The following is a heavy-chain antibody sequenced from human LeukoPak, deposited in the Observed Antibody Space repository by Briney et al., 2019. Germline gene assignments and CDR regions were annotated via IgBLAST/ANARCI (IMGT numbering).Heavy chain of an antibody. D-gene: IGHD1-26*01. CDR1: GGTFSSYA. Sequence: ASVKVSCKASGGTFSSYAISWVRQAPGQGLEWMGRIIPILGIANYAQKFQGRVTITADKSTSTAYMELSSLRSEDTAVYYCARQIESGSYNHWGQGTLVTVSS. V-gene: IGHV1-69*04. CDR3: ARQIESGSYNH. CDR2: IIPILGIA. J-gene: IGHJ5*02.